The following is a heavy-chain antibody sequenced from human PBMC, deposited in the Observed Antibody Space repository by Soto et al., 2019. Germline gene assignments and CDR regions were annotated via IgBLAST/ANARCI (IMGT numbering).Heavy chain of an antibody. D-gene: IGHD2-15*01. CDR3: ATVGVVVAAMGRRYYYYGMDV. CDR2: FDPEDGET. J-gene: IGHJ6*02. CDR1: GYTLTELS. V-gene: IGHV1-24*01. Sequence: RASVKVSCKASGYTLTELSMHWVRQAPGKGLEWMGGFDPEDGETIYAQKFQGRVTMTEDTSTDTAYMELSSLRSEDTAVYYCATVGVVVAAMGRRYYYYGMDVWGQGTTVTVSS.